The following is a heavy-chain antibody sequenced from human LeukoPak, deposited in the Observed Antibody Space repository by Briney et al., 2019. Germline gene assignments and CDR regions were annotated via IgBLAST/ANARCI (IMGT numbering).Heavy chain of an antibody. J-gene: IGHJ4*02. D-gene: IGHD6-13*01. V-gene: IGHV3-7*01. CDR1: GFTFSSYW. CDR2: IKQDGSEK. Sequence: GGSLRLSCAASGFTFSSYWMSWVRQAPGKGLEWVANIKQDGSEKYYVDSVKGRFTISRDNAKNSLYLQMNSLRAEDTAVYYYARDNPKQQLYYWGQGTLVTVSS. CDR3: ARDNPKQQLYY.